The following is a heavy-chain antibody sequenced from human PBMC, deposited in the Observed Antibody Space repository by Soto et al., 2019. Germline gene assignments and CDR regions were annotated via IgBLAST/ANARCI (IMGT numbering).Heavy chain of an antibody. Sequence: GASVKVSCKASGDTFTSYAMHWVRQAPGQRLEWMGWINAGNGNTNYAQKLQGRVTMTTDTSTSTAYMELGSLRSDDTAVYYCAREQQQPLGVSSWFEPWGQGTLVTVSS. J-gene: IGHJ5*02. V-gene: IGHV1-3*01. CDR1: GDTFTSYA. CDR3: AREQQQPLGVSSWFEP. CDR2: INAGNGNT. D-gene: IGHD6-13*01.